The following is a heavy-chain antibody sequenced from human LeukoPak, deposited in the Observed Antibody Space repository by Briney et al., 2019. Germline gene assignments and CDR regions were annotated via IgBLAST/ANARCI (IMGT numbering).Heavy chain of an antibody. CDR3: ARFRGSGSYFYNWFDP. CDR1: GGSISSYY. J-gene: IGHJ5*02. CDR2: IYYSGST. Sequence: PSETLSLTCTVSGGSISSYYWSWIRQPPGKGLEWIGYIYYSGSTNYNPSLKSRVTISVDTSKNQFSLKLSSVTAADTAVYYCARFRGSGSYFYNWFDPWGQGTLVTVSS. D-gene: IGHD3-10*01. V-gene: IGHV4-59*08.